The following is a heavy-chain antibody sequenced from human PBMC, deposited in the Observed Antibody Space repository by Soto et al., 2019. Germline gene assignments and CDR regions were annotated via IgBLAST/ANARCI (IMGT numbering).Heavy chain of an antibody. CDR3: ARGQGIAVAGYYYGMDV. D-gene: IGHD6-19*01. Sequence: QVQLVQSGAEVKKPGASVKVSCKASGYTFTSYDINWVRQATGQGLEWMGWMNPNSGNTGYAQKFQGRVTMTRNTSXSXXYMELSSLRSEDTAVYYCARGQGIAVAGYYYGMDVWGQGTTVTVSS. V-gene: IGHV1-8*01. J-gene: IGHJ6*02. CDR1: GYTFTSYD. CDR2: MNPNSGNT.